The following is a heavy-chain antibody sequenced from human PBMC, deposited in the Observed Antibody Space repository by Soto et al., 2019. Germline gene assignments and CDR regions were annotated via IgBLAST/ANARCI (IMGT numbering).Heavy chain of an antibody. D-gene: IGHD6-13*01. CDR3: AREPSVAAAGTLLDY. Sequence: PGGSLRLSCAASGFTFSSYWMHWVRQAPGKGLVWVSRINSDGSSTSYADSVKGRFTISRDNAKNTLYLQMNSLRAEDTAVYYCAREPSVAAAGTLLDYWGQGTRVTVAS. CDR1: GFTFSSYW. V-gene: IGHV3-74*01. J-gene: IGHJ4*02. CDR2: INSDGSST.